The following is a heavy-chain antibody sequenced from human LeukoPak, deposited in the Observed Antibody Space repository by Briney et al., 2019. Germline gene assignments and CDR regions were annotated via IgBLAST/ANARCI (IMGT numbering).Heavy chain of an antibody. D-gene: IGHD3-9*01. Sequence: PGGSLRLSCAASGFIFTSYSMIWVRQAPGKGLEWVSGISGSGGSTYYADSVKGRFTISRDNSKNTLYLQMNSLRVGDTAVYYCARDYDILTGYDWGQGTLVTVSS. CDR3: ARDYDILTGYD. CDR2: ISGSGGST. CDR1: GFIFTSYS. V-gene: IGHV3-23*01. J-gene: IGHJ4*02.